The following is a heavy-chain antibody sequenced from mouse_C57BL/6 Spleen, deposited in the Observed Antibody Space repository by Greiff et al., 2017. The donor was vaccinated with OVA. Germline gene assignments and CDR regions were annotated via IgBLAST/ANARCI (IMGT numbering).Heavy chain of an antibody. CDR3: ARSYGSSYIDY. Sequence: DVQLVESEGGLVQPGSSMKLSCTASGFTFSDYYMAWVRQVPEKGLEWVANINYDGSSTYYLDSLKSRFIISRDNAKNILYLQMSSLKSEDTATYYCARSYGSSYIDYWGQGTTLTVSS. CDR2: INYDGSST. V-gene: IGHV5-16*01. D-gene: IGHD1-1*01. CDR1: GFTFSDYY. J-gene: IGHJ2*01.